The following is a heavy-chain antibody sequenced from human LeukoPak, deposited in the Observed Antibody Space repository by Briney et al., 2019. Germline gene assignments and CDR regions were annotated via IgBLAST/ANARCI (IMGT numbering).Heavy chain of an antibody. CDR3: ARVYCSSTSCRRGNKYFQH. Sequence: MTSETLSLTCAVYGGSFSGYYWSWIRQPPGRGLEWIGEINHSGSTNYNPSLKSRVTISVDTSKNQFSLKLSSVTAADTAVYYCARVYCSSTSCRRGNKYFQHWGQGTLVTVSS. J-gene: IGHJ1*01. V-gene: IGHV4-34*01. CDR2: INHSGST. CDR1: GGSFSGYY. D-gene: IGHD2-2*01.